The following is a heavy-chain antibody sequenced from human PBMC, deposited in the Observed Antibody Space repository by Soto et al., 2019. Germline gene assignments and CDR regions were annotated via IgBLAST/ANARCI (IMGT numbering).Heavy chain of an antibody. CDR1: GFTSSSYG. D-gene: IGHD5-12*01. V-gene: IGHV3-30*18. CDR2: ISYDGSNK. CDR3: AKELGGMATITPGY. J-gene: IGHJ4*02. Sequence: GGSLRLSCAASGFTSSSYGMHWVRQAPGKGLEWVAVISYDGSNKYYADSVKGRFTISRDNSKNTLYLQMNSLRAEDTAVYYCAKELGGMATITPGYWGQGTLVTVSS.